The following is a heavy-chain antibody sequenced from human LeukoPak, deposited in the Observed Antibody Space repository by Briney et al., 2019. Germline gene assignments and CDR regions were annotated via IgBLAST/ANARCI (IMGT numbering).Heavy chain of an antibody. CDR3: ARDGRYFDWLLPALDY. D-gene: IGHD3-9*01. Sequence: PSETLSLTCTVSGGSISSSSYYWGWIRQPPGKGLEWIGSIYYSGSTYYNPSLKSRVTISVDTSKNQFSLKLSSVTAADTAVYYCARDGRYFDWLLPALDYWGQGTLVTVSS. V-gene: IGHV4-39*07. CDR2: IYYSGST. CDR1: GGSISSSSYY. J-gene: IGHJ4*02.